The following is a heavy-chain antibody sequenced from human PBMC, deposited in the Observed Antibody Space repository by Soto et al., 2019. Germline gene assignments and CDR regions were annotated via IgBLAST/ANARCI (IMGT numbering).Heavy chain of an antibody. J-gene: IGHJ6*02. CDR3: ARDRDSSGWRPLGYYYYGMDV. CDR2: ISHSGGS. CDR1: GGSFSDYS. D-gene: IGHD6-19*01. Sequence: SETLSLTCAVYGGSFSDYSWSWIRQPPGKGLAWIGEISHSGGSNYNPSLKSRVTISVDTSKNQFSLKLSSVTAADTAVYYCARDRDSSGWRPLGYYYYGMDVWGQGTTVTVSS. V-gene: IGHV4-34*01.